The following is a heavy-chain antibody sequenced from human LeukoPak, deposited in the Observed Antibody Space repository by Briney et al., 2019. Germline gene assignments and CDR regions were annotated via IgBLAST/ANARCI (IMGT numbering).Heavy chain of an antibody. D-gene: IGHD3-22*01. CDR1: GFTFSIYS. J-gene: IGHJ4*02. CDR3: ARDPRYYDSSGSWV. V-gene: IGHV3-48*02. CDR2: ISSSSSTI. Sequence: SLRLACAAAGFTFSIYSTNSVRPAPRKGRGWVSYISSSSSTIYYADSVKGRFTISRDNAKNSLYLQMNSLRDEDTAVYYCARDPRYYDSSGSWVWGQGTLVTVSS.